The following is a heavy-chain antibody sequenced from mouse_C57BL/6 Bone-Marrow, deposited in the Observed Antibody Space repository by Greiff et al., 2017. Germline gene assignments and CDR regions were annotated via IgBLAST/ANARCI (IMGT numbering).Heavy chain of an antibody. Sequence: VQRVESGPGLVAPSQSLSITCTVSGFSLTSYGVSWLRQPPGKGLEWLGVIWGDGSTNYHSALISRQSISKDNSKSQVFLIMISQQTDDTATYYCAKQDNYVFAYWGQGTLVTVSA. V-gene: IGHV2-3*01. CDR3: AKQDNYVFAY. J-gene: IGHJ3*01. CDR2: IWGDGST. D-gene: IGHD1-3*01. CDR1: GFSLTSYG.